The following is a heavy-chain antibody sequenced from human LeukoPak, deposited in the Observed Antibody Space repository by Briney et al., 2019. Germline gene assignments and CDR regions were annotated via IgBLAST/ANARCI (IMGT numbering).Heavy chain of an antibody. D-gene: IGHD2-15*01. CDR2: IYTSGST. Sequence: SETLSLTCTVSGGSISSGSYYWSWIRQPAGKGLEWIGRIYTSGSTNYNPSLKSRVTISVDTSKNQFSLKLSSVPAADTAVYYCARDPAYCSGGSCHYPYYGMDVWGQGTTVTVSS. J-gene: IGHJ6*02. CDR1: GGSISSGSYY. V-gene: IGHV4-61*02. CDR3: ARDPAYCSGGSCHYPYYGMDV.